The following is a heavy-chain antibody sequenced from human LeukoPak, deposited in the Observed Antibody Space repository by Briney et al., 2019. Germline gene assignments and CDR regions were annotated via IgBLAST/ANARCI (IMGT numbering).Heavy chain of an antibody. D-gene: IGHD6-13*01. CDR2: ISSSGSTI. J-gene: IGHJ6*03. CDR3: ARDRYGSSWFRPYYYMDV. CDR1: GFTFSSYE. Sequence: PGGSLRLSCAASGFTFSSYEMNWVRQAPGKGLEWVSYISSSGSTIYYADSVKGRFTISRDNAKNSLYLQMNSLRAEDTAVYYCARDRYGSSWFRPYYYMDVWGKGTTVTVSS. V-gene: IGHV3-48*03.